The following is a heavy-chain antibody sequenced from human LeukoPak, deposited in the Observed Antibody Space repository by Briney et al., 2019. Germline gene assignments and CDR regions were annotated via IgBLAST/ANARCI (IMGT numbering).Heavy chain of an antibody. CDR2: IYPGDSDT. J-gene: IGHJ6*02. Sequence: RGESLKISCKGSGYSFTSYWIGWVRQMPGKGLEWMGIIYPGDSDTRYSPSFQGQVTISADKSISTAYLQWSSLKASDTAMYYCARQLHGELFLEGTLGMDVWGQGTTVTVSS. CDR3: ARQLHGELFLEGTLGMDV. D-gene: IGHD3-10*01. CDR1: GYSFTSYW. V-gene: IGHV5-51*01.